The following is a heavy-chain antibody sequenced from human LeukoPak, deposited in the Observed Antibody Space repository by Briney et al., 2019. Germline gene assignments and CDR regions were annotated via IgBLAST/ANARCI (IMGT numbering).Heavy chain of an antibody. V-gene: IGHV3-53*01. D-gene: IGHD6-19*01. CDR2: IYSGGST. J-gene: IGHJ4*02. CDR3: ARGRIAVAGPFDY. CDR1: GFTVSSNY. Sequence: GGSRRLSCAASGFTVSSNYMNWVRQAPGEGLEWVSVIYSGGSTYYADSVKGRFTISRDNSKYTLYLQMNSLRAEDTAVYYCARGRIAVAGPFDYWGQGTLVTVSS.